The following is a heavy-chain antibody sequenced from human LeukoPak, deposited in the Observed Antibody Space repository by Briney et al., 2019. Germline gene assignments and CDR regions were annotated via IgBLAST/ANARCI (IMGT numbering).Heavy chain of an antibody. D-gene: IGHD5-12*01. CDR2: INPNSGGT. J-gene: IGHJ4*02. V-gene: IGHV1-2*02. CDR3: ARREIVATVLSY. CDR1: GYTFTGYY. Sequence: ASVKVSCKASGYTFTGYYMHWVRQAPGQGLVWMGWINPNSGGTNYAQKFQGRVTMTRDTSISTAYMELSRLRSDDTAVYYCARREIVATVLSYWGQGTLVTVSS.